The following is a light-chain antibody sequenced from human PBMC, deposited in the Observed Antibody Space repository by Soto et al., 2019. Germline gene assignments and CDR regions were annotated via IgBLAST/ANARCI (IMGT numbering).Light chain of an antibody. V-gene: IGKV3-20*01. CDR2: GAS. Sequence: EFVLTQSTGTLSLSPGDRVTLSCRASQRISSSYLAWYQHKPGQSPRLLIYGASNRAVGIPGRFSGSGSGTDFTLIINRLEPEDFAVYYCQQYGRSFGQGTRLEI. J-gene: IGKJ5*01. CDR3: QQYGRS. CDR1: QRISSSY.